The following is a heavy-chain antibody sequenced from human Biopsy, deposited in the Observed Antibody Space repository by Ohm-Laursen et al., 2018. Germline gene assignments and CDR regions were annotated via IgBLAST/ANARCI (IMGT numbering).Heavy chain of an antibody. Sequence: SLRLSCAVSGFSFSDYHMRWIRQAPGRGLEWVSYISGGGTIYYGDSMKGRVTISRDNAKNSLYLQMNSLRGEDTALYYCVKDTNWNYVWDRPGATKGMDVWGQGTTVTVSS. V-gene: IGHV3-11*01. CDR3: VKDTNWNYVWDRPGATKGMDV. J-gene: IGHJ6*02. CDR1: GFSFSDYH. CDR2: ISGGGTI. D-gene: IGHD1-7*01.